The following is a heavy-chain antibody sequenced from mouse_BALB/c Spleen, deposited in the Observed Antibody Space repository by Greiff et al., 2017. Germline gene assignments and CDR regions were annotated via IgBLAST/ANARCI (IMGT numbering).Heavy chain of an antibody. D-gene: IGHD2-14*01. CDR2: INPGSGGT. CDR1: GYAFTNYL. V-gene: IGHV1-54*01. J-gene: IGHJ4*01. CDR3: ARYDEIYYAMDY. Sequence: QVHVKQSGAELVRPGTSVKVSCKASGYAFTNYLIEWVKQRPGQGLEWIGVINPGSGGTNYNEKFKGKATLTADKSSSTAYMQLSSLTSDDSAVYFCARYDEIYYAMDYWGQGTSVTVSS.